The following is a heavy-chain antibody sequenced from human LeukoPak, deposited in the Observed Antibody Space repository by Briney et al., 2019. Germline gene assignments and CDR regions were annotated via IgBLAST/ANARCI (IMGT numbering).Heavy chain of an antibody. V-gene: IGHV1-46*01. D-gene: IGHD3-10*01. CDR3: AREGSGSLPHLDH. CDR2: INLSGGGK. CDR1: GYTFTSHY. Sequence: AAVKVSCKASGYTFTSHYMQWVRLAPGQGLERMGIINLSGGGKRYAQKFQGRVTMTRDTSTSTVYMELSRLRSEDTAVYYCAREGSGSLPHLDHWGQGTLVTVSS. J-gene: IGHJ4*02.